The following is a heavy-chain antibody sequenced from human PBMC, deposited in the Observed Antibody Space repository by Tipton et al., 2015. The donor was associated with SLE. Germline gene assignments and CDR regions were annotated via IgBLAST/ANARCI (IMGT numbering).Heavy chain of an antibody. CDR2: VHYSGST. CDR1: GGSISGYF. J-gene: IGHJ5*02. D-gene: IGHD3-16*01. V-gene: IGHV4-59*07. CDR3: ARHPEDRYSDYDWFDP. Sequence: TLSLTCTVSGGSISGYFWSWIRQPPGKGLEWIGYVHYSGSTNSNPSLKSRVTMSVDTSKNQFSLKLGSVTAADTAVYYCARHPEDRYSDYDWFDPWGQGALVTVS.